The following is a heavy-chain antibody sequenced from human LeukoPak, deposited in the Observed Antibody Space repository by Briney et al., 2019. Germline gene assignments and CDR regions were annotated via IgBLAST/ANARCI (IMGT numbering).Heavy chain of an antibody. V-gene: IGHV3-23*01. CDR3: AKDRSPYCSSTSCYTGLDY. CDR2: ISGSGGST. J-gene: IGHJ4*02. D-gene: IGHD2-2*02. CDR1: GFTFSSYA. Sequence: GGSLRLSCVASGFTFSSYAMSWVRQAPGNGLEWVSAISGSGGSTYYADSVKGRFTISRDNSKNTLYLQMNSLRAEDTAVYYCAKDRSPYCSSTSCYTGLDYWGQGTLVTVSS.